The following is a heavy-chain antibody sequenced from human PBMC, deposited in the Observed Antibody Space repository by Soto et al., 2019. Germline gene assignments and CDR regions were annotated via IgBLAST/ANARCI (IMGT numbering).Heavy chain of an antibody. J-gene: IGHJ6*03. Sequence: EVQLVESGGGLAQPGGSLRLSCAASGFSLNGYAMNWVRQAPGRGLEWVSYISSSSGAIDYADSVKGRFTVSRDNANNLLCLQMNSLRAEDTALYYCARDPSVGSTFYYYMDVWGEGTPVTVSS. CDR1: GFSLNGYA. D-gene: IGHD6-13*01. V-gene: IGHV3-48*01. CDR3: ARDPSVGSTFYYYMDV. CDR2: ISSSSGAI.